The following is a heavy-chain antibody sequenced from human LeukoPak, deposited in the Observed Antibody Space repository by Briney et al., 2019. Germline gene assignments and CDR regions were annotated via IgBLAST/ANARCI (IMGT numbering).Heavy chain of an antibody. V-gene: IGHV1-69*04. J-gene: IGHJ4*02. CDR3: ARGPIAVAGTPFDY. D-gene: IGHD6-19*01. CDR1: GGTFSSYA. CDR2: IIPILGIA. Sequence: SVKVSCKASGGTFSSYAISWVRQAPGQGLEWMGRIIPILGIANYAQKFQGRVTITADKSTSTAYMELSSLRSEDTAVYYCARGPIAVAGTPFDYWGQGTLVTVSS.